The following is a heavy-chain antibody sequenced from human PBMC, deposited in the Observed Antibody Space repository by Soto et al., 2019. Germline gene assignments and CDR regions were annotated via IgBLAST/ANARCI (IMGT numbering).Heavy chain of an antibody. Sequence: QVQLVESGGGVVQPGRSLRLSCAASGFTFSNYAMHWVRQAPGKGLEWVTVISSDGNNKYYADSVKCRFTISRDNSKNTLYLQVISLRAEDTAVYYCARERRGGNSGYYLDYWGQGTLVTVSS. D-gene: IGHD2-21*02. CDR1: GFTFSNYA. J-gene: IGHJ4*02. V-gene: IGHV3-30-3*01. CDR2: ISSDGNNK. CDR3: ARERRGGNSGYYLDY.